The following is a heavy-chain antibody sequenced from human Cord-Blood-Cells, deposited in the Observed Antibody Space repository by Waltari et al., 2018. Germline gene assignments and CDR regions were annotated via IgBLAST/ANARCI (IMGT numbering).Heavy chain of an antibody. CDR2: INPSGST. V-gene: IGHV4-34*01. D-gene: IGHD3-3*01. CDR1: GGSLRGYY. CDR3: ARGPTIFGVVIMGFDY. Sequence: QVQLQQWGAGLLKPSEPLSLSCAVYGGSLRGYYGSWFRQPPGKGLDWIGEINPSGSTNYNPSLKSRVTISVDTSKNQFSLKLSSVTAADTAVYYCARGPTIFGVVIMGFDYWGQGTLVTVSS. J-gene: IGHJ4*02.